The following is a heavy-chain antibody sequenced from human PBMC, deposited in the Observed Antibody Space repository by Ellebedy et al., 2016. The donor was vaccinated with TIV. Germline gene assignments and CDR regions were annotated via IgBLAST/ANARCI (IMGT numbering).Heavy chain of an antibody. V-gene: IGHV1-8*01. Sequence: ASVKVSCKASGYAFTSYDINWLRQAPGQGLEWMGWVNPGSGSTGYSHQFQGRVSMTSDTSIRTAYLEMSGLTSDDTAVYYCGRVPSGYSVGWIIDYWGQGTLVTVSS. D-gene: IGHD6-19*01. CDR1: GYAFTSYD. CDR3: GRVPSGYSVGWIIDY. CDR2: VNPGSGST. J-gene: IGHJ4*02.